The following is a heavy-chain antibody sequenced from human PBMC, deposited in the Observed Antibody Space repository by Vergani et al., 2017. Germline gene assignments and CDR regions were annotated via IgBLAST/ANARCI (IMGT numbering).Heavy chain of an antibody. CDR1: GFTSSYYG. D-gene: IGHD2-2*01. J-gene: IGHJ4*02. V-gene: IGHV3-30*18. CDR3: AKEHTVVPAAGFDC. Sequence: QVHLVESGGGVVQPGRSLRLSCVVSGFTSSYYGMHWVRQAPGKGLEWVAVISYDGTQKYYADSVKGRFTISRDNSKSTLYLQMNSLRAEDTAVYYCAKEHTVVPAAGFDCWGQGTLVTVSS. CDR2: ISYDGTQK.